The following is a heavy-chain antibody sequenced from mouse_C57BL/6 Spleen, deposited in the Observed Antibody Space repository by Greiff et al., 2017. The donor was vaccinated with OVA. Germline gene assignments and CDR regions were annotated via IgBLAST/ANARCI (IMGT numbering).Heavy chain of an antibody. D-gene: IGHD2-3*01. Sequence: LMESGGGLVKPGGSLKLSCAASGFTFSSYAMSWVRQTPEKRLEWVATISDGGSYTYYPDNVKGRFTISRDNAKNNLYLQMSHLKSEDTAMYYCARDEGYDYFDYWGQGTTLTVSS. J-gene: IGHJ2*01. CDR1: GFTFSSYA. CDR2: ISDGGSYT. V-gene: IGHV5-4*01. CDR3: ARDEGYDYFDY.